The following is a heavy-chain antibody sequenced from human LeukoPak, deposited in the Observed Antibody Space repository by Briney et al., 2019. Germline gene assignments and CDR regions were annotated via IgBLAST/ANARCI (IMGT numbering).Heavy chain of an antibody. CDR3: ATPVRGVPFDAFDI. J-gene: IGHJ3*02. V-gene: IGHV1-24*01. Sequence: VASVKVSCKVFGYTLTELSMHWVRQAPGKGLEWMGGFDPEDGETIYAQKFQGRVTMTEDTSTDTAYMELSSLRSEDTAVYYCATPVRGVPFDAFDIWGQGTMVTVSS. CDR1: GYTLTELS. CDR2: FDPEDGET. D-gene: IGHD3-10*01.